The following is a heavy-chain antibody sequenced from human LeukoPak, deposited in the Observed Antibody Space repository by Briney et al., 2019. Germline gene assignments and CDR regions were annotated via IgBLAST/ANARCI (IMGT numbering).Heavy chain of an antibody. V-gene: IGHV1-69*04. CDR2: IIPILGIA. J-gene: IGHJ4*02. CDR3: GYYYGSGILQPLGY. CDR1: GYTFTSYD. Sequence: ASVKVSCKASGYTFTSYDINWVRQAPGHGLEWMGRIIPILGIANYAQKFQGRVTITADKSTSTAYMELSSLRSEDTAVCYCGYYYGSGILQPLGYWGQGTLVTVSA. D-gene: IGHD3-10*01.